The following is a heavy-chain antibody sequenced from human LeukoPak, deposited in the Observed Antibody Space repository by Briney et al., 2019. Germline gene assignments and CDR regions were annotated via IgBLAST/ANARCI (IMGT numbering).Heavy chain of an antibody. V-gene: IGHV3-30*02. CDR1: GFTFSSYG. CDR2: IQYDGNNK. J-gene: IGHJ4*02. D-gene: IGHD3-10*01. CDR3: AKDNSMGRELDY. Sequence: GALRLSCAASGFTFSSYGMHWVRQAPGKGLEWLTFIQYDGNNKYYSDSVKGRFTISRDNSKNTLFLQMNSLRAEDTAVYYCAKDNSMGRELDYWGQGTLVTVSS.